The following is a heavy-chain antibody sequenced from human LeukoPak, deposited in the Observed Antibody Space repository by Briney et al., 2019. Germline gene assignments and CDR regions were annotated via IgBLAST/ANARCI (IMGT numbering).Heavy chain of an antibody. Sequence: SETLSLTCTVSGGSISSSSYYWGWIRQPPGKGLEWIGSIYYSGSTNYNPSLKSRVTISVDTSKNQFSLKLSSVTAADTAVYYCARALKNYDYVWGSYRPRCDAFDIWGQGTMATVSS. D-gene: IGHD3-16*02. CDR1: GGSISSSSYY. J-gene: IGHJ3*02. CDR2: IYYSGST. CDR3: ARALKNYDYVWGSYRPRCDAFDI. V-gene: IGHV4-39*07.